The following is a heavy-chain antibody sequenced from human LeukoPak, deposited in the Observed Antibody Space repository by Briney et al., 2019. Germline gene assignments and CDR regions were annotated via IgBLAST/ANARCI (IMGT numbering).Heavy chain of an antibody. D-gene: IGHD6-19*01. Sequence: SETXXLTXTXXGGSISSSSYYWGWIRQPPGKGLEWIVXIYYSGSTYYNPSLKSRVTISVNKSKNQFARKQRDVTGADTAVYYCARLSRNPGYSSGWPYFDYWGQGTLVTVSS. CDR3: ARLSRNPGYSSGWPYFDY. V-gene: IGHV4-39*01. J-gene: IGHJ4*02. CDR1: GGSISSSSYY. CDR2: IYYSGST.